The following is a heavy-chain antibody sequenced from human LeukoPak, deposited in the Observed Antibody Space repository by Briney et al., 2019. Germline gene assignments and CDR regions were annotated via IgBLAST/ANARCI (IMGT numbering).Heavy chain of an antibody. D-gene: IGHD1-26*01. J-gene: IGHJ3*02. V-gene: IGHV3-7*01. CDR2: IKQDGGEK. Sequence: PGGSLRLSCAASGFIFTGYFMSWVRQAPGKGLEWVANIKQDGGEKYYADSVKGRFTISRDNAQNSLYLQMNSLRAEDTAVYYCARDARVVGATGTCDIWGQGTIVTVSS. CDR3: ARDARVVGATGTCDI. CDR1: GFIFTGYF.